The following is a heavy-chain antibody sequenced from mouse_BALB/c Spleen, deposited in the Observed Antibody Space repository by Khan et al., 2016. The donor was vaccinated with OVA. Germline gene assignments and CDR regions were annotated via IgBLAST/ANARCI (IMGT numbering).Heavy chain of an antibody. CDR2: IYPGNVNT. V-gene: IGHV1S56*01. D-gene: IGHD2-1*01. CDR3: ARWGGNYPSYAMDY. Sequence: VQLKQSGPELVKPGASVRISCKASGYTFTSYYIHWVKQRPGQGLEWIGWIYPGNVNTDSNEKFKGKATLTADKSSSTAYMQLSSLTSEDSAVYFCARWGGNYPSYAMDYWGQGTSVTVSS. J-gene: IGHJ4*01. CDR1: GYTFTSYY.